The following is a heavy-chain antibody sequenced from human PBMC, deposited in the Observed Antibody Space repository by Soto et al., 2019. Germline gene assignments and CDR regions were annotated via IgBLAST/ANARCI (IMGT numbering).Heavy chain of an antibody. CDR3: ANGRGGSGSLTPRVDF. J-gene: IGHJ4*02. CDR2: ISGGGDTT. CDR1: GFTFNNYA. Sequence: EVQLLESGGGLVQPGGSLRLSCAASGFTFNNYAMTWVRQAPGKGLEWVSAISGGGDTTSYADSVKGRFTVSRDGSKNSLYLQLGSLRAEDPALYYCANGRGGSGSLTPRVDFWGQGTLVTVSS. D-gene: IGHD3-10*01. V-gene: IGHV3-23*01.